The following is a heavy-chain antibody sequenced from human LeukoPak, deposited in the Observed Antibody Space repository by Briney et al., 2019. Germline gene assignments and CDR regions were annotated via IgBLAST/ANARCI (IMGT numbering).Heavy chain of an antibody. CDR3: ARGWGYYYGSGSYYQSRYPVDY. CDR2: IISSSSYI. CDR1: GFTFSSYS. D-gene: IGHD3-10*01. Sequence: GGSLRLSCAASGFTFSSYSMNWVRQAPGKGLEWVSSIISSSSYIYYADSVKGRFTISRDNAKNSLYLQMNSLRAEDTAVYYCARGWGYYYGSGSYYQSRYPVDYWGQGTLATVSS. J-gene: IGHJ4*02. V-gene: IGHV3-21*01.